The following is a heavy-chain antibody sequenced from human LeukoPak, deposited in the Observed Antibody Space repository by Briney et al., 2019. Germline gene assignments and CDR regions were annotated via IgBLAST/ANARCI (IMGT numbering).Heavy chain of an antibody. CDR3: ARDGGFGELTHFDY. V-gene: IGHV1-69*13. Sequence: VASVKVSCKASGYTFTGYYMHWVRQAPGQGLEWMGGIIPIFGTANYAQKFQGRVTITADESTSTAYMELSSLRSEDTAVYYCARDGGFGELTHFDYWGQGTLVTVSS. J-gene: IGHJ4*02. D-gene: IGHD3-10*01. CDR2: IIPIFGTA. CDR1: GYTFTGYY.